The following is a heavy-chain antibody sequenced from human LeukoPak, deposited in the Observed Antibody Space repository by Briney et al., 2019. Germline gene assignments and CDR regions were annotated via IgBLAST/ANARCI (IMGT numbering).Heavy chain of an antibody. CDR1: GGSISSSSYY. Sequence: SETLSLTCTVSGGSISSSSYYWGWIRQPPGKGLKWIGSIYYSGSTYYNPSLKSRVTISVDTSKDQFSLKLSSVTAADTAVYYCASSTTGFNYFDYWGQGTLVTVSS. J-gene: IGHJ4*02. CDR2: IYYSGST. V-gene: IGHV4-39*07. D-gene: IGHD1-1*01. CDR3: ASSTTGFNYFDY.